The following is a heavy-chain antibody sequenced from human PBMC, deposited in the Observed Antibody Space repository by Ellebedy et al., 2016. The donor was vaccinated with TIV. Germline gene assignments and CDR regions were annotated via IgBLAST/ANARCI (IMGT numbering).Heavy chain of an antibody. CDR1: GFTFNGFA. CDR3: ARDVGYESSGYIPTFDY. CDR2: VSYTGDRT. Sequence: GGSLRLSXAASGFTFNGFAMSWVRQAPGRWPEWVSSVSYTGDRTLYADSEKGRFTISRDNSKNTLYLQMNRLRAEDTAVYHCARDVGYESSGYIPTFDYWGQGTPVTVSS. V-gene: IGHV3-23*01. J-gene: IGHJ4*02. D-gene: IGHD3-22*01.